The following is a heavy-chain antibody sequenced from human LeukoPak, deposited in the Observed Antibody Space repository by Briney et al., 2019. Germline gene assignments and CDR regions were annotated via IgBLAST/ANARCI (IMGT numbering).Heavy chain of an antibody. D-gene: IGHD3-22*01. Sequence: GGSLRLSCAASGFTFSSYWMHWVRQAPGKGLVWVSRINSDGSSTSYADSVKGRFTISRDNSKNTLYLQMNSLRAEDTAVFYCARDPDSSGYYVFDYWGQGTLVTVSS. V-gene: IGHV3-74*01. J-gene: IGHJ4*02. CDR1: GFTFSSYW. CDR3: ARDPDSSGYYVFDY. CDR2: INSDGSST.